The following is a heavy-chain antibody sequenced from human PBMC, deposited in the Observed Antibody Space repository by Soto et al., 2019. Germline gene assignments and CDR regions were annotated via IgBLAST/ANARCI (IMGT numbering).Heavy chain of an antibody. J-gene: IGHJ6*02. CDR3: AVDTAMVTLDNEYYYYYYGMDF. CDR1: GDTFTSYD. Sequence: ASVKVSCNAAGDTFTSYDMHWVRQAPGQGLEGMGIIDPSGGSTSYAQKFQGRVTMISDTSTSAVYMELSSLRSEDTAVSYCAVDTAMVTLDNEYYYYYYGMDFWGQGTTVTVSS. V-gene: IGHV1-46*03. CDR2: IDPSGGST. D-gene: IGHD5-18*01.